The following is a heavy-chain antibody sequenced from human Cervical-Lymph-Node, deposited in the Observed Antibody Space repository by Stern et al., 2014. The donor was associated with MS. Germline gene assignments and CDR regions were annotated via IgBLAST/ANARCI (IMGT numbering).Heavy chain of an antibody. CDR2: VSPDGRTT. V-gene: IGHV3-30*04. D-gene: IGHD1-7*01. CDR1: GFTFGDHN. CDR3: ARDRNWNYDY. Sequence: VQLVQSGGGVVQPGRSLRLSCAASGFTFGDHNKHWVRQAPGRGLEWFASVSPDGRTTYYADSVKGRFTSSRDNSKSTLYLQLNSLRPEDTAVYYCARDRNWNYDYWGQGTLVIVSS. J-gene: IGHJ4*02.